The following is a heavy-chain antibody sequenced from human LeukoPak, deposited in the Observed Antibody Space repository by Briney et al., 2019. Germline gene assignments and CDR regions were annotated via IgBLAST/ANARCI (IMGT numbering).Heavy chain of an antibody. J-gene: IGHJ4*02. CDR1: GFTFSSYG. CDR2: IWYDGSNK. V-gene: IGHV3-33*01. Sequence: GGSLRLSCAASGFTFSSYGMHWVRQAPGKGLEWVAVIWYDGSNKYYADSVKGRFTISRDNSKNTLYLQVNSLRAEDTAVYYCARTVGATAFDYWGQGTLVTVSS. CDR3: ARTVGATAFDY. D-gene: IGHD1-26*01.